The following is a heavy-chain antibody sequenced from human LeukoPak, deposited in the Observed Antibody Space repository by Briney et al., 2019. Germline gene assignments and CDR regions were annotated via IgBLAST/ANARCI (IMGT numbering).Heavy chain of an antibody. D-gene: IGHD6-6*01. Sequence: TGGSLRLSCAASGFTFSSYWMSWVRQAPGKGLEWVANIKQDGSEKYYVDSVKGRFTISRDNAKNSLYLQMNSLRAEDTAVYYCARLAPYSSPSGGYFDYWGQGTLVTVSS. V-gene: IGHV3-7*01. J-gene: IGHJ4*02. CDR1: GFTFSSYW. CDR3: ARLAPYSSPSGGYFDY. CDR2: IKQDGSEK.